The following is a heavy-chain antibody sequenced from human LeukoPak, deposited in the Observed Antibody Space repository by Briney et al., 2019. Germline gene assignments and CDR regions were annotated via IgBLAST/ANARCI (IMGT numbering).Heavy chain of an antibody. D-gene: IGHD2-15*01. J-gene: IGHJ6*03. CDR3: ARGPGSGGNRYYYYYMDV. V-gene: IGHV1-46*01. CDR2: INPSGGST. CDR1: GYTFTGYY. Sequence: ASVKVSCKASGYTFTGYYMHWVRQAPGQGLEWMGIINPSGGSTSYAQKFQGRVTMTRDTSTSTVYMELSSLRSEDTAVYYCARGPGSGGNRYYYYYMDVWGKGTTVTVSS.